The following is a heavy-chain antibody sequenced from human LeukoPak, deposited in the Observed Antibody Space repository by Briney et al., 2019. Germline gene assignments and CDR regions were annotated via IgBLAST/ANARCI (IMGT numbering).Heavy chain of an antibody. CDR2: IIPIFGTA. D-gene: IGHD1-26*01. CDR3: ARQVGSGGATTREYDY. V-gene: IGHV1-69*01. J-gene: IGHJ4*02. Sequence: PEGSLRLSCAASGFTFSSYAISWVRQAPGQGLEWMGGIIPIFGTANYAQKFQGRVTITADEFTSTAYMELSSLRSEDTAVYYCARQVGSGGATTREYDYWGQGTLVTVSS. CDR1: GFTFSSYA.